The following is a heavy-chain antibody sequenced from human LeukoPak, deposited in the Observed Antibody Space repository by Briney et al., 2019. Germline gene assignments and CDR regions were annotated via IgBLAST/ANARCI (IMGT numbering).Heavy chain of an antibody. J-gene: IGHJ6*02. CDR2: IYSGGST. V-gene: IGHV3-66*01. CDR1: GFTVISNY. Sequence: PRRALRLSCSAFGFTVISNYLGGVRHGPGEGLEWVSVIYSGGSTYYADSVKGRFTISRDNSKNTMYLQMNSLRAEDTAVYYCARVLGHYYYYGMDVWGQGTTVTVSS. D-gene: IGHD4/OR15-4a*01. CDR3: ARVLGHYYYYGMDV.